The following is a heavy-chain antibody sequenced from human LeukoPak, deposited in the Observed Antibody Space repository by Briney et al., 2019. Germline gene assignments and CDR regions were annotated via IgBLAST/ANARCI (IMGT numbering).Heavy chain of an antibody. J-gene: IGHJ4*02. D-gene: IGHD6-19*01. V-gene: IGHV3-48*03. Sequence: PGGSLRLSCAASGFCFSTYEMHWVRQAPGKGLEWVSDISSSGSTVYYADSVKGRFTTSRDNANNYLYLQMHSLRAEDTAVYYCSLLAVASPQDYWGQGTLVTVSS. CDR2: ISSSGSTV. CDR1: GFCFSTYE. CDR3: SLLAVASPQDY.